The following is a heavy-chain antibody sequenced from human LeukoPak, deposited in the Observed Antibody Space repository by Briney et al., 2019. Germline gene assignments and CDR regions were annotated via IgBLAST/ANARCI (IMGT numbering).Heavy chain of an antibody. J-gene: IGHJ3*02. Sequence: ASVKVSCKASGYTFTSYDINWVRQATGQGLEWMGWMNPNSSNTDYAQKFQGRVTITRSTSMSTAYMELGSLRSEDTAVYYCARQRDSFDIWGQGTTVTASS. CDR1: GYTFTSYD. D-gene: IGHD3-22*01. CDR3: ARQRDSFDI. CDR2: MNPNSSNT. V-gene: IGHV1-8*03.